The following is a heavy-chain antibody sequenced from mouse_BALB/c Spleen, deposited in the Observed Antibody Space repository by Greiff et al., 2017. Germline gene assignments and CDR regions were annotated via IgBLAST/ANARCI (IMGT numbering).Heavy chain of an antibody. Sequence: EVKLVESGGGLVQPGGSLKLSCAASGFTFSSYAMSWVRQTPEKRLEWVATISSGGSYTYYPDSVKGRFTISRDNAKNTLYLQMSSLRSEDTAMYYCARKGDYDYDYYAMDYWGQGTSVTVSS. J-gene: IGHJ4*01. CDR1: GFTFSSYA. D-gene: IGHD2-4*01. V-gene: IGHV5-9-3*01. CDR3: ARKGDYDYDYYAMDY. CDR2: ISSGGSYT.